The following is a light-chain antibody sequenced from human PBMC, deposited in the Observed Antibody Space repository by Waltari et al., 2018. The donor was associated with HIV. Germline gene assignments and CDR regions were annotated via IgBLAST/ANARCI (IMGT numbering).Light chain of an antibody. CDR1: PILGNAY. CDR3: QHCGDASNT. J-gene: IGKJ2*01. CDR2: GAS. Sequence: EIVLTQSPGTLSLSPGERATLSCRASPILGNAYLAWYQQKPGQAPRLLISGASSRANGVPDRFSGSGSETDFTLTISRLEPEDFAVYYCQHCGDASNTFGQGTKLEV. V-gene: IGKV3-20*01.